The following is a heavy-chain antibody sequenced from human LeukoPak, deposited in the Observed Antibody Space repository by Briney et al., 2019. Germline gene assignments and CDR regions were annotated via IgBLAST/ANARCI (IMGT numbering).Heavy chain of an antibody. CDR2: ISYDGSYK. Sequence: GGSLRLSCAASGFTFSSYGMHWVRQAPGKGLEWVAVISYDGSYKNYADSVKGRFTISRDISKNTLYLQMNSLRAEDTAVYYCAKRLGYYDSSEGYCDYWGQGTMVTVSS. CDR3: AKRLGYYDSSEGYCDY. D-gene: IGHD3-22*01. J-gene: IGHJ4*02. CDR1: GFTFSSYG. V-gene: IGHV3-30*18.